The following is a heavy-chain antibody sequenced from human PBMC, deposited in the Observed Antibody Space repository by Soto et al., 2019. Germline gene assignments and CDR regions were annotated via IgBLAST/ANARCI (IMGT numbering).Heavy chain of an antibody. CDR1: GGTFRNYA. CDR2: IIPTFGTA. Sequence: SVKVSCKAFGGTFRNYAISWVRQAPGQGLEWMGGIIPTFGTANYAQKFQGRVTITADESTSTAYMELSSLRSEDTAVYYCARFPGIAAAGNYYYYYGMDVWGQGTTVTVSS. V-gene: IGHV1-69*13. J-gene: IGHJ6*02. CDR3: ARFPGIAAAGNYYYYYGMDV. D-gene: IGHD6-13*01.